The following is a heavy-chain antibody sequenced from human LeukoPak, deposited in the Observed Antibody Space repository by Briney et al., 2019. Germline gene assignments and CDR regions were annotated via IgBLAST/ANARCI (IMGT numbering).Heavy chain of an antibody. CDR2: IYYSGGT. J-gene: IGHJ3*02. CDR3: TRGGPNSSGYTGDAFDI. D-gene: IGHD3-22*01. CDR1: GFTFSSYV. Sequence: SGFTFSSYVMSWVRQAPGKGLEWIGYIYYSGGTSYNPSLQSRFTMSVHTSKNQFSMNLNSVTAADTAVYYCTRGGPNSSGYTGDAFDIW. V-gene: IGHV4-59*01.